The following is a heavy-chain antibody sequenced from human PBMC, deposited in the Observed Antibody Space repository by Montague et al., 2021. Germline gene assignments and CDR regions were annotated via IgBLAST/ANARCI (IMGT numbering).Heavy chain of an antibody. Sequence: SETLSLTCAVSGGSISSNNWWTWVRQPPGKGLEWIGEIFHNGSTTYSPPLKSRVITSMDKSKNQFSLKLTSVTAADTAVYYCARVAAWGYYETSGPNCFDPWGQGTLVTVSS. CDR1: GGSISSNNW. J-gene: IGHJ5*02. CDR3: ARVAAWGYYETSGPNCFDP. V-gene: IGHV4-4*02. D-gene: IGHD3-22*01. CDR2: IFHNGST.